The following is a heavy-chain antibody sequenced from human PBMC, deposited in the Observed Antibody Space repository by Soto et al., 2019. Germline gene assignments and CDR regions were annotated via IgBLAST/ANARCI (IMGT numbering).Heavy chain of an antibody. V-gene: IGHV3-48*01. D-gene: IGHD3-10*01. J-gene: IGHJ3*02. CDR1: GFTFSSYS. CDR2: ISSSSTTI. Sequence: GGSLRLSCAASGFTFSSYSMNWVRQAPGKGLEWVSYISSSSTTIYYADSVKGRFTISRDNAKNSLYLHLNSLRAEDTAVYFCARGSLTMVRGVISDAFDIWGQGTMVTVSS. CDR3: ARGSLTMVRGVISDAFDI.